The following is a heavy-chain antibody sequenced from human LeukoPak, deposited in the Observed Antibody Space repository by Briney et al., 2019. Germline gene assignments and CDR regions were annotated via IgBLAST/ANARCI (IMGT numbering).Heavy chain of an antibody. CDR1: GGSISSYY. CDR2: IYTSGST. J-gene: IGHJ5*02. CDR3: ARAYYYDSSGYQYNWFDP. D-gene: IGHD3-22*01. Sequence: PSETLSLTCTVSGGSISSYYWSWIRQPPGKGLEWIGYIYTSGSTNYNPSLKSRVTISVETSKNQFSLKLSSVTAADTAVYYCARAYYYDSSGYQYNWFDPWGQGTLVTVSS. V-gene: IGHV4-4*09.